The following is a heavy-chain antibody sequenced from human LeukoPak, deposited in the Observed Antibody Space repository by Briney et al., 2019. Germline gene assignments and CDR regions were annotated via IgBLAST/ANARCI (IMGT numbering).Heavy chain of an antibody. D-gene: IGHD6-19*01. CDR1: GYSFTSHW. CDR3: ARGSGYSSAREVDY. CDR2: IFPGDSET. J-gene: IGHJ4*02. V-gene: IGHV5-51*01. Sequence: RGESLTISCKASGYSFTSHWIGWVRQMSGKGLEWMGVIFPGDSETSYSPSFQGQVTISVDKSITTAYLQWSSLKASDTAMYFCARGSGYSSAREVDYWGQGTLVTVSS.